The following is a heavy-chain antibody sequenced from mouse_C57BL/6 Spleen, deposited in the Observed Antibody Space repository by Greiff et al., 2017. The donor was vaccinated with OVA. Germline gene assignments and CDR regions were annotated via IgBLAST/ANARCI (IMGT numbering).Heavy chain of an antibody. CDR2: IWSGGST. Sequence: QVQLKQSGPGLVQPSQSLSITCTVSGFSLTSYGVHWVRQSPGKGLEWLGVIWSGGSTDYNAAFISRLSISKDNSKSQVFFKMNSLQADDTAIYYCARTPPIFYGSSHWYFDVWGTGTTVTVSS. CDR3: ARTPPIFYGSSHWYFDV. J-gene: IGHJ1*03. CDR1: GFSLTSYG. D-gene: IGHD1-1*01. V-gene: IGHV2-2*01.